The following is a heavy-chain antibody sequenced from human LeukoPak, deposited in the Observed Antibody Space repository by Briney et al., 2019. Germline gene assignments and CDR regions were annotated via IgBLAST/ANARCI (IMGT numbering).Heavy chain of an antibody. V-gene: IGHV4-59*01. J-gene: IGHJ6*03. CDR3: ARFRSGTTATNYYYMDV. CDR2: INYSETA. CDR1: GASISSYS. D-gene: IGHD1-7*01. Sequence: SETLSLTCTVSGASISSYSGSWIRQPPGKGLEWSGYINYSETANYNPSLKSRVTISVDTSKNQFSLKLSSVTAADTAVYYCARFRSGTTATNYYYMDVWGKGTTVTVSS.